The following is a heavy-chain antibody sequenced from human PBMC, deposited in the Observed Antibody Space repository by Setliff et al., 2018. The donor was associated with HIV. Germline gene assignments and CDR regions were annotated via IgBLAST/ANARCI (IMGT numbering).Heavy chain of an antibody. D-gene: IGHD3-22*01. CDR3: ARGRRITMIVVARWDAFDI. V-gene: IGHV1-3*01. Sequence: GASVKVSCKASGYTFTSYAMHWVRQAPGQRLEWMGWINAGNGNTKYSQRFQGRVTITRDTSASTAYMELSSLRSVDTAVYYCARGRRITMIVVARWDAFDIWGQGTMVTVSS. CDR2: INAGNGNT. J-gene: IGHJ3*02. CDR1: GYTFTSYA.